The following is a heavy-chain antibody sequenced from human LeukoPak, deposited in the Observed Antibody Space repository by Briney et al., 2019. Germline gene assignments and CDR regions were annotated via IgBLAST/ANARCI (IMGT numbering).Heavy chain of an antibody. CDR2: IYYSGST. J-gene: IGHJ5*02. D-gene: IGHD3-22*01. V-gene: IGHV4-59*01. CDR1: GGSISSYY. CDR3: ARGKGGYYYDSSRNWFDP. Sequence: SETLSLTCTVSGGSISSYYWSWIRQPPGKGLEWIGHIYYSGSTNYNPSLKSRVTISVDTSKNQFSLKLSSVTAADTAVYYCARGKGGYYYDSSRNWFDPWGQGTLVTVSS.